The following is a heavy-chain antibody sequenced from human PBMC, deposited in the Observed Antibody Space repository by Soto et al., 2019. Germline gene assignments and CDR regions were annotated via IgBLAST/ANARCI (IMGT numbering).Heavy chain of an antibody. CDR2: IYWDDST. CDR3: AHAYGGRSLY. D-gene: IGHD1-26*01. J-gene: IGHJ4*02. Sequence: QITLKESGPTLVKPTQILTLTCTFSGFSLTTDRVGVGWIRQPPGEALEWLAVIYWDDSTTYRPSLESRLTITKDTSKNQVALTMTNMDSLDTATYYCAHAYGGRSLYWGQGTLVTVSS. V-gene: IGHV2-5*02. CDR1: GFSLTTDRVG.